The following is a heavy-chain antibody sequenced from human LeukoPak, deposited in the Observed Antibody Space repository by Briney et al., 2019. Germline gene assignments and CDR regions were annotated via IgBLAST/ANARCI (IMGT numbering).Heavy chain of an antibody. CDR2: IYHSGST. CDR1: GGSISSGGYY. J-gene: IGHJ2*01. D-gene: IGHD1-20*01. CDR3: ARADNCNLYWYLDL. Sequence: SQTLSLTCAVSGGSISSGGYYWSWIRQPSGKGLKWIGYIYHSGSTYYNPSLTSRVTISVDRSKNQFSLNLSSVTAADTAVYYCARADNCNLYWYLDLWGRRTLVTVSS. V-gene: IGHV4-30-2*01.